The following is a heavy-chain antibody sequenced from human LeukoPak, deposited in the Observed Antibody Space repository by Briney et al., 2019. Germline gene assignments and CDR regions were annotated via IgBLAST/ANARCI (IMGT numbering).Heavy chain of an antibody. CDR3: ARDLRFHSGSYLADAFDI. J-gene: IGHJ3*02. D-gene: IGHD1-26*01. V-gene: IGHV3-21*01. Sequence: GGSLRLSCAASGFTFSSYSMNWVRQAPGKGLEWVSSISSSSSYIYYADSVKGRFTISRDNDKNSLYLQMNSLRAEDTAVYYCARDLRFHSGSYLADAFDIWGQGTMVTVSS. CDR2: ISSSSSYI. CDR1: GFTFSSYS.